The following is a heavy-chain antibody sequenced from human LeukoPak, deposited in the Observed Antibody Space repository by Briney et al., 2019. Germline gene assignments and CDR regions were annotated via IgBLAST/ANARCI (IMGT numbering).Heavy chain of an antibody. CDR1: GGSISSYY. V-gene: IGHV4-4*07. CDR2: IYTSGST. CDR3: ATYCSGGSCYAN. J-gene: IGHJ4*02. Sequence: PSETLSLTCTVSGGSISSYYWSWIRQPAGKGLEWIGRIYTSGSTNYNPSLKSRATMSVDTSKSQFSLKLSSVTAADTAVYYCATYCSGGSCYANWGQGTLVTVSS. D-gene: IGHD2-15*01.